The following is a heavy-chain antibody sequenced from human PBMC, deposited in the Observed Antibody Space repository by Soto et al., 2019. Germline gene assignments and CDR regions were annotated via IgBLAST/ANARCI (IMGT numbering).Heavy chain of an antibody. V-gene: IGHV3-23*01. CDR2: ISGSGDHT. Sequence: VQLQESGGGLVQPGGSLRLSCAASGFTFSTYAMSWVRQAPGKGLEWVSGISGSGDHTHYGDSVRGRFTISRDNSKNTLYLHVDSLRAEDTAVYYCAKDLVGRGSATAYFDYWGQGTLVTVSS. J-gene: IGHJ4*02. CDR3: AKDLVGRGSATAYFDY. D-gene: IGHD3-10*01. CDR1: GFTFSTYA.